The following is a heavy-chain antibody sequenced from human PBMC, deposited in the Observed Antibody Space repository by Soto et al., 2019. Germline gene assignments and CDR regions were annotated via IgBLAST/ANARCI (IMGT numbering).Heavy chain of an antibody. J-gene: IGHJ6*03. V-gene: IGHV3-53*04. Sequence: EVQLVESGGGLVQPGGSLRLSCAASGFTVSSNYMSWVRQAPGKGLEWVSVIYSGGSTYYADSVKGRFTISRHNSKNTLYLQMNSLRAEDAAVYYCASDNYYYMDVWGKGTTVTVSS. CDR3: ASDNYYYMDV. CDR2: IYSGGST. CDR1: GFTVSSNY.